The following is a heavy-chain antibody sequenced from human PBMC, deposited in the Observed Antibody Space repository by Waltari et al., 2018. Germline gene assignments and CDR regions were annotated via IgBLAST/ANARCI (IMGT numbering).Heavy chain of an antibody. Sequence: QVQLVQSGAEVKKPGSSVKVSCKASGGTFSSYAISWVRQAPGQGLAWMGWIIPILAIANYAQKFQGRVTITADKSTSTAYMELSSLRSEDTAVYYCARGGDYGDYFGAFDIWGQGTMVTVSS. CDR3: ARGGDYGDYFGAFDI. CDR2: IIPILAIA. J-gene: IGHJ3*02. V-gene: IGHV1-69*10. D-gene: IGHD4-17*01. CDR1: GGTFSSYA.